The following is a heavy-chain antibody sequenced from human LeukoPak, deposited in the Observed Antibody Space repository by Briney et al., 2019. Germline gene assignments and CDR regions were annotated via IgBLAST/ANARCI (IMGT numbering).Heavy chain of an antibody. V-gene: IGHV1-18*03. J-gene: IGHJ4*02. CDR2: ISAYNGKT. Sequence: GASVKVSCKASGFTSTSHGFTWVRQAPGQGLEWMGWISAYNGKTNYAQKLQGRVTMSTDTSTSTVYMELRSLRSDDMALYYCARGGLSGSGSIDYWGQGTLVTVSS. CDR3: ARGGLSGSGSIDY. D-gene: IGHD3-10*01. CDR1: GFTSTSHG.